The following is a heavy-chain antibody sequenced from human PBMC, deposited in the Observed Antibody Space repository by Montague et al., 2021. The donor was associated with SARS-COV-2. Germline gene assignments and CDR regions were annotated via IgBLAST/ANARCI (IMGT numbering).Heavy chain of an antibody. CDR3: AKVRTAYFSGAGSFDFDY. CDR1: GFTFGIYA. Sequence: SLRLSCAASGFTFGIYAMSWVRQAPGKGLDWVSGLSGSGGITYYADSVKGRFTISRDNSKNTLFLHMNSLRAEDTAAYYCAKVRTAYFSGAGSFDFDYWGQGSLVTVSS. CDR2: LSGSGGIT. V-gene: IGHV3-23*01. D-gene: IGHD3-10*01. J-gene: IGHJ4*02.